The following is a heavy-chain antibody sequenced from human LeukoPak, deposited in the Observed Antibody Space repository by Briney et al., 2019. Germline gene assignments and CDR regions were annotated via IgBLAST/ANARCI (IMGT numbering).Heavy chain of an antibody. CDR3: ARGDMVGYSSSWYGNEY. Sequence: GASVKVSCKASGYTFTSYDINWVRQATGQGLEWMGWMNPNSGNTGYAQKFQGRVTITRNTSISTAYMELSSLRSEDTAVYYCARGDMVGYSSSWYGNEYWGQGTLVTVSS. J-gene: IGHJ4*02. V-gene: IGHV1-8*01. CDR2: MNPNSGNT. D-gene: IGHD6-13*01. CDR1: GYTFTSYD.